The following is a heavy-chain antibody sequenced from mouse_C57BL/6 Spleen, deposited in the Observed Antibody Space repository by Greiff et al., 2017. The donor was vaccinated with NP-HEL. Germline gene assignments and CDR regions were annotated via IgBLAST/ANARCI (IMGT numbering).Heavy chain of an antibody. Sequence: QVQLKESGAELVKPGASVKISCKASGYAFSSYWMNWVKQRPGKGLEWIGRIYPGDGGTNYNGKFKGKATLTADKSSSTAYMQLSSLTSEDSAVYYCARCDGYLYYCAMDYWGTGPSVTVSS. CDR3: ARCDGYLYYCAMDY. D-gene: IGHD2-3*01. CDR1: GYAFSSYW. V-gene: IGHV1-80*01. CDR2: IYPGDGGT. J-gene: IGHJ4*01.